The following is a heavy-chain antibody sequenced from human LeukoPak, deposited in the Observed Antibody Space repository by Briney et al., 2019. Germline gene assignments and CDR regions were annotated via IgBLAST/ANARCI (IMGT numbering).Heavy chain of an antibody. D-gene: IGHD3-3*01. V-gene: IGHV3-33*01. CDR1: GFTFSSYG. CDR2: IWYDGSNK. Sequence: PGRSLRLSCAASGFTFSSYGMHWVRQAPGKGLEWVAVIWYDGSNKYYADSVKGRFTISRDNSKNTLYLQMNSLRAEDTAVYYCARSIMIFGVARGLGDWFDPWGKGTLVTVSS. J-gene: IGHJ5*02. CDR3: ARSIMIFGVARGLGDWFDP.